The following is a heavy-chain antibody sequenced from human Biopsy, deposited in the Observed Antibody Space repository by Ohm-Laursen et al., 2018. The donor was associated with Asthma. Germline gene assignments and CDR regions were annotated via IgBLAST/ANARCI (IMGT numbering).Heavy chain of an antibody. J-gene: IGHJ6*02. CDR3: AREGGDYLSGYYYYYGMDV. V-gene: IGHV3-30*03. CDR2: ISYDGSNK. Sequence: SSLRLSCAASGFTFSSYGMHWVRQALGKGLEWVAVISYDGSNKYYADSVKGRFTISRDNSKNTLYLQMNSLRAEDTAVYYCAREGGDYLSGYYYYYGMDVWGQGTTVTVSS. CDR1: GFTFSSYG. D-gene: IGHD4-17*01.